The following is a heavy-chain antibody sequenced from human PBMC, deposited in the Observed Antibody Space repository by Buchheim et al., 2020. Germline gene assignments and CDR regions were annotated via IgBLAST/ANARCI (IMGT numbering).Heavy chain of an antibody. D-gene: IGHD6-19*01. CDR3: AKEIRIAVVESYYFDY. CDR2: ISYDGSNK. Sequence: QVQLVESGGGVVQPGRSLRLSCAASGFTFSSYGMHWVRQAPGKGLEWVAVISYDGSNKYYADSVKGRFTISRDNSKNTLYLQMNSLRAEDTAVYYCAKEIRIAVVESYYFDYWGQGTL. J-gene: IGHJ4*02. CDR1: GFTFSSYG. V-gene: IGHV3-30*18.